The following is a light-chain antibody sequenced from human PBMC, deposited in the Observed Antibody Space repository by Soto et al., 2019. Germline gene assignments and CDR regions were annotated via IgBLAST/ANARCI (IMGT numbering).Light chain of an antibody. CDR3: QQRSNWPPIT. J-gene: IGKJ5*01. CDR2: DAS. V-gene: IGKV3-11*01. Sequence: EIVLTQSPATLSLSPGERATLSCRASQSVSSYLAWYQQKPGQAPRLLIYDASNRDTGTPARFSGSESGTNFTLTISSLEPEDFAVYYCQQRSNWPPITFGQGTRLEIK. CDR1: QSVSSY.